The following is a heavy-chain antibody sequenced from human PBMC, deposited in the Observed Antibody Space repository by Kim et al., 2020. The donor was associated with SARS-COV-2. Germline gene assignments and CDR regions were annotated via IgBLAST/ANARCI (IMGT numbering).Heavy chain of an antibody. CDR2: ISYDGSNK. Sequence: GGSLRLSCAASGFTFSSYGMHWVRQAPGKGLEWVAVISYDGSNKYYADSVKGRFTISRDNSKNTLYLQMNSLRAEDTAVYYCAKDPDSGIAAAGLMDVWGQGTTVTVSS. CDR3: AKDPDSGIAAAGLMDV. CDR1: GFTFSSYG. J-gene: IGHJ6*02. V-gene: IGHV3-30*18. D-gene: IGHD6-13*01.